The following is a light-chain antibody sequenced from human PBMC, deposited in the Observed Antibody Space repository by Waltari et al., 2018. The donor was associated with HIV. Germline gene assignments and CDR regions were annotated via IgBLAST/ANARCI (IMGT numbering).Light chain of an antibody. CDR2: TND. CDR3: ATWDDDLSTWL. CDR1: SSNIGSNS. Sequence: SVLTQPPSASGTPGQRVTIPCSGDSSNIGSNSVYLYQQLPGTAPKLLIYTNDQRPSGVPDRFSGSNSGTSASLAISGLRSEDEADYYCATWDDDLSTWLFGGGTKLTVL. J-gene: IGLJ3*02. V-gene: IGLV1-47*01.